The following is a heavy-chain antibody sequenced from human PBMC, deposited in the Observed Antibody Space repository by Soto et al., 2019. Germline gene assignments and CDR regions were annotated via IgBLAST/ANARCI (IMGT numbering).Heavy chain of an antibody. J-gene: IGHJ3*02. CDR2: INPNSGGT. Sequence: ASVKVSCKASGYTFTGYYMHWVRQAPGQGLEWMGWINPNSGGTNYAQKFQGWVTMTRDTSISTAYMELSRLRSDDTAVYYCARVRYYGSGSDAFDIWGQGTMVTVSS. CDR3: ARVRYYGSGSDAFDI. V-gene: IGHV1-2*04. D-gene: IGHD3-10*01. CDR1: GYTFTGYY.